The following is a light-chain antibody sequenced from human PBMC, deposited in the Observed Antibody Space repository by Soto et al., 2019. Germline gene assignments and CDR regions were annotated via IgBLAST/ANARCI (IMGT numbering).Light chain of an antibody. V-gene: IGKV1-17*01. Sequence: DIQMTQSPSSLSASVEDRVTITCQASQGIRNDLGRYQQKPGKDPKRLIYAASSLQSGVPSRFSGSGSGTEFTLTVSSLQPEDFATYYCLQQSSYPPLTFGGGTKVEIK. CDR1: QGIRND. J-gene: IGKJ4*01. CDR3: LQQSSYPPLT. CDR2: AAS.